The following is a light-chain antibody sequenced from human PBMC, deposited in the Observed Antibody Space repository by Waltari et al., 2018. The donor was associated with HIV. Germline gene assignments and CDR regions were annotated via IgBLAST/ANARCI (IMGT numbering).Light chain of an antibody. Sequence: EIVLTQSPATLSLSPGERATLSCSASQSFSTYLAWYQQRPGTAPRLLIYGASNRATGIPVRFSGSGSGTDFTLTISSLEPEDFAVYYCQQRSNWLSLSFGGGTKVEIK. J-gene: IGKJ4*01. CDR1: QSFSTY. CDR3: QQRSNWLSLS. V-gene: IGKV3-11*01. CDR2: GAS.